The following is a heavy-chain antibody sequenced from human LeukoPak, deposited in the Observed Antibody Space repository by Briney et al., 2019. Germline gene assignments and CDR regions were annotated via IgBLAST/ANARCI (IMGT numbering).Heavy chain of an antibody. D-gene: IGHD3-10*01. CDR2: IYPGDSDT. CDR1: GYSFTSYW. V-gene: IGHV5-51*01. J-gene: IGHJ4*02. Sequence: GESLKISCKGFGYSFTSYWIGWVRQMPGKGLEWMGIIYPGDSDTRYNPFFQGQVTISADKSISTAYLQWSSLKASDTAIYYCARRGTMIREVMWGQGTLVTVSS. CDR3: ARRGTMIREVM.